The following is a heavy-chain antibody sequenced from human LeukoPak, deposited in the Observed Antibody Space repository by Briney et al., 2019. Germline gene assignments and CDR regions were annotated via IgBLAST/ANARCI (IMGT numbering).Heavy chain of an antibody. CDR1: GFTFSSYE. Sequence: PGGSLRLSCAASGFTFSSYEMNWVRQAPGKGLEWVAVIWYDGSNKYYADSVKGRFTISRDNSKNTLYLQMNSLRAEDTAVYYCARDPSRYFDWTFFDYWGQGTLVTVSS. V-gene: IGHV3-33*08. CDR2: IWYDGSNK. J-gene: IGHJ4*02. D-gene: IGHD3-9*01. CDR3: ARDPSRYFDWTFFDY.